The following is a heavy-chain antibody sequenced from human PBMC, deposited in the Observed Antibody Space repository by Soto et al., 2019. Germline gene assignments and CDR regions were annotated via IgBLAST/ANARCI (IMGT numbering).Heavy chain of an antibody. Sequence: QVQLQESGPGLVRPSGTLSLTCTVSGDSISDYYWNWIRQPPGKGLEWIGYSHYSGSTSYNSSLKSRVTMSVDTSKHQCSLKLSSLTAADTAVYYCARGRSSILWGQGTLVTVSS. CDR3: ARGRSSIL. CDR1: GDSISDYY. J-gene: IGHJ4*02. CDR2: SHYSGST. V-gene: IGHV4-59*01. D-gene: IGHD6-6*01.